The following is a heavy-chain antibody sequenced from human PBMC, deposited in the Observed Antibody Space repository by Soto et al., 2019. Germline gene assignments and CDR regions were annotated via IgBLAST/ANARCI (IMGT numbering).Heavy chain of an antibody. CDR1: GYTFTSYS. CDR2: INAGNGNT. D-gene: IGHD3-10*01. V-gene: IGHV1-3*01. Sequence: ASVKVSCKASGYTFTSYSMHWVRQAPGQRLEWMGWINAGNGNTKYSQKFQGRVTITRDTSASTAYMELSSLRSEDTAVYYCAREGGWFGAREYYFDYWGQGTLVTVSS. J-gene: IGHJ4*02. CDR3: AREGGWFGAREYYFDY.